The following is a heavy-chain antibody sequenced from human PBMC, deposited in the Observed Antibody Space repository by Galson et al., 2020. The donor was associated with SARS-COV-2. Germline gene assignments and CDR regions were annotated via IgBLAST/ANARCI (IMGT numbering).Heavy chain of an antibody. D-gene: IGHD3-10*01. Sequence: SCAASGFTFSSYSMNWVRQAPGKGLEWVSYISSSSSTIYYADSVKGRFTISRDNAKNSLYLQMNSLRDEDTAVYYCARDNPVLLWFGELLGDFDYWGQGTLVTVSS. CDR1: GFTFSSYS. CDR3: ARDNPVLLWFGELLGDFDY. V-gene: IGHV3-48*02. J-gene: IGHJ4*02. CDR2: ISSSSSTI.